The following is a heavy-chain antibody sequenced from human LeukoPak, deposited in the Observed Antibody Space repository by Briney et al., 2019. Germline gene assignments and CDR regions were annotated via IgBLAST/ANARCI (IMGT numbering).Heavy chain of an antibody. CDR1: GGSISSSNYY. CDR2: IYYSGST. V-gene: IGHV4-39*01. D-gene: IGHD6-19*01. J-gene: IGHJ4*02. CDR3: ARHVSSGSGWPFDY. Sequence: PSETLSLTCTVSGGSISSSNYYWGWIRQAPGKGLEWIGSIYYSGSTYSNPSLKSRVTISVDTSKNQFSLKVSSVTAADTAMYYCARHVSSGSGWPFDYWGQGTLVTVSS.